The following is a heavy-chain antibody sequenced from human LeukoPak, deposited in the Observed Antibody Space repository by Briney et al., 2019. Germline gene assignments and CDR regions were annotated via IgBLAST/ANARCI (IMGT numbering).Heavy chain of an antibody. Sequence: GGSLRLSCAASGFTFGSHWMHWVRQAPGKGLVWVSRINNDGGDTIYADSVKGRFSISRDNAKNTLYLQMNSLRAEDTAVYCYVRGSFGPDIWGQGTVVTVFS. CDR3: VRGSFGPDI. CDR2: INNDGGDT. CDR1: GFTFGSHW. J-gene: IGHJ3*02. D-gene: IGHD3/OR15-3a*01. V-gene: IGHV3-74*01.